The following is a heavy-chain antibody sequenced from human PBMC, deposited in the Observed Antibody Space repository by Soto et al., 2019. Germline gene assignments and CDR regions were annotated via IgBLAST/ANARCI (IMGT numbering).Heavy chain of an antibody. D-gene: IGHD2-15*01. V-gene: IGHV3-33*01. Sequence: PGGSLRLSCAASGFTFSSYGMHWVRQAPGKGLEWVAVIWYDGSNKYYADSVKGRFTISRDNSKNTLYLQMNSLRAEDKAMYYCASKYCSGGSCHDAFDIWGQGTMVTVSS. CDR3: ASKYCSGGSCHDAFDI. J-gene: IGHJ3*02. CDR1: GFTFSSYG. CDR2: IWYDGSNK.